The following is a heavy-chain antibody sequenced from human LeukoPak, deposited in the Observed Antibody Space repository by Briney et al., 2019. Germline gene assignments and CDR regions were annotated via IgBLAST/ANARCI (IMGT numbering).Heavy chain of an antibody. Sequence: PGGTLRLSCAASGFTFSSYGMSWVRQAPGKGLEWVANIKQDGSEKYYVDSVKGRFTISRDNAKNSLYLQMNSLRAEDTAVYYCTKDISWGNYYDSSGYSTSPFDYWGQGTLVTVSS. CDR3: TKDISWGNYYDSSGYSTSPFDY. J-gene: IGHJ4*02. CDR2: IKQDGSEK. D-gene: IGHD3-22*01. V-gene: IGHV3-7*01. CDR1: GFTFSSYG.